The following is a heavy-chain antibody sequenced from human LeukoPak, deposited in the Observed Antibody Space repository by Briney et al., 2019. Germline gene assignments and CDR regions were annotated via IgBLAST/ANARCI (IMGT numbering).Heavy chain of an antibody. J-gene: IGHJ4*02. CDR2: ISYRGST. Sequence: SETLSLTCAVSGVSITTYYWSWIRQPPGKRLEWMGYISYRGSTNYNPSLKSRVTISVDTSKNEVSLMLTSVTAADTAVYFCARTTTSFDDWGQGILVTVSS. CDR1: GVSITTYY. CDR3: ARTTTSFDD. V-gene: IGHV4-59*01. D-gene: IGHD2-2*01.